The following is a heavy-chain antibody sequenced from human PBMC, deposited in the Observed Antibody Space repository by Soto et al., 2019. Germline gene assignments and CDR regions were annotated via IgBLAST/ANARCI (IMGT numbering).Heavy chain of an antibody. CDR2: IFHGGNT. CDR1: GFFISSGNY. D-gene: IGHD2-15*01. V-gene: IGHV4-38-2*01. Sequence: KTSETLSLTCAVSGFFISSGNYWGWIRKPPGKGLEWIGSIFHGGNTYYNPSLKSRVTISVDMSKNQFSLKLNFVTAADTAVYYCARARWYDAFDVWGQGTVVTVSS. CDR3: ARARWYDAFDV. J-gene: IGHJ3*01.